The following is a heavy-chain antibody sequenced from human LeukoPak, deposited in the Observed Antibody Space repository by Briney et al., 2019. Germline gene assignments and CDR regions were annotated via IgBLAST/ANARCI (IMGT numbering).Heavy chain of an antibody. Sequence: GGSLRLSCAASGFTFTTYWMAWVRHTPGKGLVWVSRIKSDGSSTSYADSVKGRFTISRDNAKNTLYLQMNSLRAEDTAVYYCARDGYSFGHDFDYWGQGTLVTVSS. J-gene: IGHJ4*02. V-gene: IGHV3-74*01. CDR1: GFTFTTYW. CDR2: IKSDGSST. CDR3: ARDGYSFGHDFDY. D-gene: IGHD5-18*01.